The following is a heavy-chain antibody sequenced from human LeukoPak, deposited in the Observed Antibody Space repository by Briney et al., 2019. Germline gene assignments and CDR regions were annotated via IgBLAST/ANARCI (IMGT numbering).Heavy chain of an antibody. CDR1: GGSFSGYY. Sequence: SETLSLTCAVYGGSFSGYYWSWIRQPPGKGLEWIGEINHSGSTNYNPSLKSRVTISVDTSKNQFSLKLSSVTAADTAVYYCARVSRDYSSSYYFDYWGQGTLVTVSS. D-gene: IGHD6-6*01. J-gene: IGHJ4*02. V-gene: IGHV4-34*01. CDR3: ARVSRDYSSSYYFDY. CDR2: INHSGST.